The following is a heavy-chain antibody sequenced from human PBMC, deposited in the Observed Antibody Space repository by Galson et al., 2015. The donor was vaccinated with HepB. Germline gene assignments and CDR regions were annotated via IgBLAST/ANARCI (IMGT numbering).Heavy chain of an antibody. Sequence: SVKVSCKASGYTFTSYAMHWVRQAPGQRLEWMGWINAGNGNTKYSQKFQGRVTITRDTSASTAYMELSSLRSEDTAVYYCARYPIAAAGIVYWGQGTLVTVSS. V-gene: IGHV1-3*01. CDR1: GYTFTSYA. CDR2: INAGNGNT. J-gene: IGHJ4*02. D-gene: IGHD6-13*01. CDR3: ARYPIAAAGIVY.